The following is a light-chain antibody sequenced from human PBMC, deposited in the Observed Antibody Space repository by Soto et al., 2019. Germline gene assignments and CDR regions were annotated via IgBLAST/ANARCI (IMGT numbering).Light chain of an antibody. CDR1: ESIRNN. Sequence: DIQMTQSPSSLSASVGDRVTITCRASESIRNNLNWYQQKPGKAPKLLIYAASTLQSGVPSRFSGGGSGTEFPLTIGSLQPEDVTTYYSQQPYSTPRGAFGQGTKVEFK. CDR2: AAS. J-gene: IGKJ1*01. V-gene: IGKV1-39*01. CDR3: QQPYSTPRGA.